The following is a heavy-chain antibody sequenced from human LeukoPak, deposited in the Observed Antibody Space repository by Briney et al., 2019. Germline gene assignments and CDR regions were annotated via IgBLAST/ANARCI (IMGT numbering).Heavy chain of an antibody. CDR2: INSDGSST. CDR1: GFTLSSYW. Sequence: GGSLRLSCAASGFTLSSYWMHWVRQAPGKGLVWVSRINSDGSSTSYADSVKGRFTISRDNAKNTLYLQMNSLRAEDTAVYYCAREYYGSGSYPDYWGQGTLVTVSS. J-gene: IGHJ4*02. CDR3: AREYYGSGSYPDY. V-gene: IGHV3-74*01. D-gene: IGHD3-10*01.